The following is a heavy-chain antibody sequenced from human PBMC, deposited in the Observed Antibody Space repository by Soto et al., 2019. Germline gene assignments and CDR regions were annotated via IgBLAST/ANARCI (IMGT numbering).Heavy chain of an antibody. D-gene: IGHD2-2*01. CDR1: GGTFSSYG. CDR2: IIPILGTA. CDR3: ARDGAPYCSSKCYFDY. V-gene: IGHV1-69*12. Sequence: QVQLVQSGAEVKKPGSSVKVSCKASGGTFSSYGISWVRQAPGQGLEWMGGIIPILGTANYAQKFQGRVTITADESTTTAYMELYSLRAEDTAVYYCARDGAPYCSSKCYFDYWGQGTLVTVSS. J-gene: IGHJ4*02.